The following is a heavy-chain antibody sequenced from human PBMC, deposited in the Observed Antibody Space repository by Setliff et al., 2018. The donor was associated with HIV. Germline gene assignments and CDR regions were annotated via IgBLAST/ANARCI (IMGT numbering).Heavy chain of an antibody. J-gene: IGHJ4*02. CDR1: GFIFSDYY. D-gene: IGHD1-26*01. Sequence: SLRLSCAASGFIFSDYYMSWIRQAPGKGLEWVSYISSSGSTIYYADSVKGRFTISRDNAKNSLYLQMNSLRAEDRAVYYCARVRSGSNSYFDYWGQGTLVTVSS. CDR3: ARVRSGSNSYFDY. V-gene: IGHV3-11*04. CDR2: ISSSGSTI.